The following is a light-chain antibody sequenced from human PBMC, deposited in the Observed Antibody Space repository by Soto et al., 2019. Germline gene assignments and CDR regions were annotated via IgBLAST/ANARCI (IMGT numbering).Light chain of an antibody. CDR1: QGIGDR. Sequence: DIQMTQSPSSVSASVGDRVTITCRASQGIGDRLAWYQQRPGRAPKLLIYSASILLNGVPSRFSGSGSGTDFTLTISSLQPEDFSTYLCQQAYSFPRTFGGGTKVEIK. CDR2: SAS. V-gene: IGKV1-12*01. CDR3: QQAYSFPRT. J-gene: IGKJ4*01.